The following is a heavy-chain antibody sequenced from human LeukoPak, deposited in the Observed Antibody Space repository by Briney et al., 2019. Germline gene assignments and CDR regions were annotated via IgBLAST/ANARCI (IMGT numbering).Heavy chain of an antibody. CDR1: GYTFTSYG. J-gene: IGHJ1*01. V-gene: IGHV1-18*01. CDR3: ARDKAVTTELTQYFQH. CDR2: ISAYNGNT. D-gene: IGHD4-11*01. Sequence: GASVKVSCKASGYTFTSYGISWVRQAPGQGLEWMGWISAYNGNTNYAQKLQGRVTMTTDTSTSTAYMELRSLTSGDTAVYYCARDKAVTTELTQYFQHWGQGTLVTVSS.